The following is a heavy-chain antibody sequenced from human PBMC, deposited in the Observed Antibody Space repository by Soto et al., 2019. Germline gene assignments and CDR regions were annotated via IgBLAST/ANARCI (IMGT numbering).Heavy chain of an antibody. Sequence: GGSLRLSCAASELTFSSYDMHWVRQAPGKGLEWLALISNDGTIKYYADSVKGRFTISRDNSKKSLYLQMNSLTTEDTAVYYCASESIVVIPAGIRSFGMDVWGQGTTVT. CDR2: ISNDGTIK. CDR1: ELTFSSYD. J-gene: IGHJ6*02. D-gene: IGHD2-2*02. V-gene: IGHV3-30*04. CDR3: ASESIVVIPAGIRSFGMDV.